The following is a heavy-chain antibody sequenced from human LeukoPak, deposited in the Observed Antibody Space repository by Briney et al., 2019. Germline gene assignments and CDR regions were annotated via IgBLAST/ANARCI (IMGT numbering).Heavy chain of an antibody. D-gene: IGHD5-24*01. J-gene: IGHJ3*02. V-gene: IGHV4-59*01. CDR1: GGSISSYY. Sequence: SETLSLTCTVSGGSISSYYWSWIRQPPGKGLEWIGYIYYSGSTNYNPSLKSRVTISVDTSKNQFSLKLSSVTAADTAVYYCARASVFRRDGYAYHDAFDIWGQGTMVTVSS. CDR3: ARASVFRRDGYAYHDAFDI. CDR2: IYYSGST.